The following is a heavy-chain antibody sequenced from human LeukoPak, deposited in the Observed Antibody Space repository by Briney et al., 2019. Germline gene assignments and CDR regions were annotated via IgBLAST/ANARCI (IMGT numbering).Heavy chain of an antibody. J-gene: IGHJ4*02. Sequence: SGGSLRLSCAASGFTFSSYAMGWVRQAPGKGLEWVSAISGSGGSTYYADSVKGRFTISRDNSKNTLYLQMNSPRAEDTAVYYCAKVSAVVVVPAAIDYWGQGTLVTVSS. CDR1: GFTFSSYA. D-gene: IGHD2-2*01. V-gene: IGHV3-23*01. CDR3: AKVSAVVVVPAAIDY. CDR2: ISGSGGST.